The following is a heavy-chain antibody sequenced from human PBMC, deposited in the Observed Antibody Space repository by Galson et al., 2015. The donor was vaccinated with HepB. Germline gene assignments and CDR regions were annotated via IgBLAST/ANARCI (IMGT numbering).Heavy chain of an antibody. CDR3: VRDLYECVWGSFLH. CDR1: GFTFNTFD. Sequence: SLRLSCAASGFTFNTFDIHWVRQGPGTRLEWVAVISKDGNNKYYADSVKGRFSISRGKSKNTIYLQMNSLRPEDTAVYYCVRDLYECVWGSFLHWGQGTLVTVSS. J-gene: IGHJ4*02. D-gene: IGHD3-16*01. V-gene: IGHV3-30*03. CDR2: ISKDGNNK.